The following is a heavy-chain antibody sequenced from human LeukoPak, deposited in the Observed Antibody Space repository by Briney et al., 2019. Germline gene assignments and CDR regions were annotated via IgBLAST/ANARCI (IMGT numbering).Heavy chain of an antibody. J-gene: IGHJ4*02. V-gene: IGHV3-21*01. CDR2: ISSSSSYI. Sequence: GGSLRLSCAASGFTFSSYSMNWVRQAPGKGLEWVSSISSSSSYIYYADSVKGRFTISRDNAKNSLYLQMNSLRAEDTAVYYCARGNLAYALFDYWGQGTLVTVSS. CDR3: ARGNLAYALFDY. CDR1: GFTFSSYS. D-gene: IGHD3-16*01.